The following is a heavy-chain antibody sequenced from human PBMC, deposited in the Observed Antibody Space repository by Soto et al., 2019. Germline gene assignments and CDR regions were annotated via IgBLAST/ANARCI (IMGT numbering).Heavy chain of an antibody. D-gene: IGHD6-13*01. V-gene: IGHV4-39*01. CDR2: IYYSGST. CDR3: ARRRLDSSSRYQSPYYYYYYGMDV. J-gene: IGHJ6*02. Sequence: SETLSLTCTVSGGSISSSSYYWGWIRQPPGKGLEWIGSIYYSGSTYYNPSLKSRVTISVDTSKNQFSLKLSSVTAADTAVYYWARRRLDSSSRYQSPYYYYYYGMDVWGQGTTVTVSS. CDR1: GGSISSSSYY.